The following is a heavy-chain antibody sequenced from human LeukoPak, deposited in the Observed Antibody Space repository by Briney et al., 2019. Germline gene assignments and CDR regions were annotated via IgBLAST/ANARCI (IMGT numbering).Heavy chain of an antibody. CDR1: GYTFTSYA. J-gene: IGHJ5*02. V-gene: IGHV1-3*01. CDR2: INAGNGNT. CDR3: ASFGVVPAAPFDP. Sequence: ASVTVSCRASGYTFTSYAMHWVRQAPGQRLEWMGWINAGNGNTKYSQKFQGRVTITRDTSASTAYMELSSLRSEDTAVYYCASFGVVPAAPFDPWGQGTLVTVSS. D-gene: IGHD2-2*01.